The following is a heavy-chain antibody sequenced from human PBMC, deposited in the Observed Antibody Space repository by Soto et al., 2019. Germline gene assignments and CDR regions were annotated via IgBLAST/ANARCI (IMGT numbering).Heavy chain of an antibody. CDR3: ARTESSGYCFDN. V-gene: IGHV3-33*01. CDR2: IWYDGSNK. D-gene: IGHD3-22*01. CDR1: GFTFSSYG. J-gene: IGHJ4*02. Sequence: QVQLVESGGGVVQPGRSLRLSCAASGFTFSSYGMHWVRQAPGKGLEWVAVIWYDGSNKYYVDSVKGRFTISRDNSKNTLYLQMNSLRAEETAVYYCARTESSGYCFDNWGQGTLVTVSS.